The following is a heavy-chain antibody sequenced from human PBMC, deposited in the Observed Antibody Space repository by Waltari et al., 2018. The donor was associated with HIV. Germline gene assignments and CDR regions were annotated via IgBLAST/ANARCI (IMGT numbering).Heavy chain of an antibody. J-gene: IGHJ2*01. Sequence: QVQLQESGPGLVKPSQTLSLTCTVSGCSISSGSYYLSWLRQPAGKGLEWIGRIYTSGSTNYNPSSKSRVPISVDTSKTQFSLKRSSVTAADTAVYYCARGGGSSGWYRYFDLWGRGTLVTVSS. CDR3: ARGGGSSGWYRYFDL. V-gene: IGHV4-61*02. CDR1: GCSISSGSYY. D-gene: IGHD6-19*01. CDR2: IYTSGST.